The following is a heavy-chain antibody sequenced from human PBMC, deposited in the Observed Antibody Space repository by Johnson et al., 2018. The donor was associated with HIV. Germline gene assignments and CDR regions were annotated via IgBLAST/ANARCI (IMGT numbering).Heavy chain of an antibody. D-gene: IGHD3-10*01. V-gene: IGHV3-15*01. Sequence: VQLVESGGGVVQPGRSLRLSCAASGFTFRNAWMSWVRQAPGKGVEWVGHIKTKSDGGTIDYNAPVKGRFTISRDDSKNTLYLQMNSLKTEDTAVYYCTTDWEYYYGAGRLDAFDMWGQGTMVTVSS. CDR3: TTDWEYYYGAGRLDAFDM. J-gene: IGHJ3*02. CDR2: IKTKSDGGTI. CDR1: GFTFRNAW.